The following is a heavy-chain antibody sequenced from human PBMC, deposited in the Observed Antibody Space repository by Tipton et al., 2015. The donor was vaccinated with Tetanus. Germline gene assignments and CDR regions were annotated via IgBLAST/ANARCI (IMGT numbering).Heavy chain of an antibody. CDR1: GGSLSSRY. CDR2: IYISRSP. V-gene: IGHV4-4*07. D-gene: IGHD3-22*01. Sequence: TLSLTCTVSGGSLSSRYWSWIRQTAGKRLEWIGRIYISRSPDYNPSLKTRVSMSVGTSKNQFSLKLSSVTASDTAVYYCARAYQDISGYYPGTTFDYWGQGTLVTVSS. CDR3: ARAYQDISGYYPGTTFDY. J-gene: IGHJ4*02.